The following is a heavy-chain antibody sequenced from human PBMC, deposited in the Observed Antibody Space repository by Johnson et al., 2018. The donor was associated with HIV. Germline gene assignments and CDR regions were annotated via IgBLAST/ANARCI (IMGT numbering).Heavy chain of an antibody. CDR3: ASVLAAAAIGAFDI. Sequence: QVQLVESGGGVVQPGRSLRLSCAASGFTFSSYAMHWVRQAPGKGLEWVAVISYDGSNKYYADSVKGRFTISRDNSKNTLYLQMNSLRAEDTAVYYCASVLAAAAIGAFDIWGQGTMVTVSS. CDR1: GFTFSSYA. J-gene: IGHJ3*02. D-gene: IGHD6-13*01. CDR2: ISYDGSNK. V-gene: IGHV3-30*04.